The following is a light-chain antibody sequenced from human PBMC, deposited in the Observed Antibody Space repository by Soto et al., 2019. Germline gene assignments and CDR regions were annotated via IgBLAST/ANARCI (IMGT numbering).Light chain of an antibody. V-gene: IGKV1-8*01. CDR2: AAS. J-gene: IGKJ3*01. CDR1: QGISSY. Sequence: AIRMTQSPSSLSASTGDRVTITCRASQGISSYLAWYQQKPGKAPKLLIYAASTLQSGVPSRFSGSGSGTDFTLTISCLQSEDCATYYCQQYYSYPRFTFGPGTKVDIK. CDR3: QQYYSYPRFT.